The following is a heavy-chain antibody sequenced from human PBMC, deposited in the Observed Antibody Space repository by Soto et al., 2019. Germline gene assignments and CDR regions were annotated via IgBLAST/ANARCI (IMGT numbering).Heavy chain of an antibody. Sequence: PSETLSLTCTVSGGSVSSGSYYWSWIRQPPGKGLEWIGYIYYSGSTNYNPSLKSRVTMTTDTSTSTAYMELRSLRSDDTAIYYCARDFGTGAPFDYWGQGTLVTVSS. CDR1: GGSVSSGSYY. V-gene: IGHV4-61*01. D-gene: IGHD3-10*01. CDR3: ARDFGTGAPFDY. J-gene: IGHJ4*02. CDR2: IYYSGST.